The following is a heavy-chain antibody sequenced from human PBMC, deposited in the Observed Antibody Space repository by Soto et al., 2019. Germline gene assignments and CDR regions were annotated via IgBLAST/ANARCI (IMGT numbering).Heavy chain of an antibody. CDR1: GFTFSSYS. CDR3: ASLGCSGGSCYYDPFDI. CDR2: ISSSSSYI. J-gene: IGHJ3*02. Sequence: GGSLRLSCAASGFTFSSYSMNWVRQAPGKGLEWVSSISSSSSYIYYADSVKGRFTISRDNAKNSLYLQMNSLRAEDTAVYYCASLGCSGGSCYYDPFDICGQGTMVTVSS. D-gene: IGHD2-15*01. V-gene: IGHV3-21*01.